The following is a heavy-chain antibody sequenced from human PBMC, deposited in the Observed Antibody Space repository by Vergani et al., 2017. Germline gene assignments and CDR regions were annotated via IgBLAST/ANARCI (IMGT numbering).Heavy chain of an antibody. CDR1: GGTFSSYA. CDR2: IIPIFGTA. V-gene: IGHV1-69*01. D-gene: IGHD5-18*01. J-gene: IGHJ3*02. CDR3: ARAVRGYSYGYQGGAFDI. Sequence: QVQLVQSGAEVKKPGSSVKVSCKASGGTFSSYAISWVRQAPGPGLEWMVGIIPIFGTANYAQKFQGRVTFTADEPTSTAYMELRSLRSEETAVYYCARAVRGYSYGYQGGAFDIWGQGTMVTVSA.